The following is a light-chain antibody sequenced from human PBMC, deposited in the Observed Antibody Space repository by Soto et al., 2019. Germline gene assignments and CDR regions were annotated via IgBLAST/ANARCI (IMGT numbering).Light chain of an antibody. V-gene: IGLV1-44*01. CDR2: SNN. J-gene: IGLJ3*02. Sequence: QSVLTQPPSASGTPGQRVTISCSGSSSNIGSNTVNWYQQLPGTAPKLLIYSNNQRPSGVPDRFSGSKSGTSAALAISALQSEDEADYYCAAWDDSLNGRVFGGGTKLTVL. CDR3: AAWDDSLNGRV. CDR1: SSNIGSNT.